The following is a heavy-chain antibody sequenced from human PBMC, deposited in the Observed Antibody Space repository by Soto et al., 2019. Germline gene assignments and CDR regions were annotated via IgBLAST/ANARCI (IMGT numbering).Heavy chain of an antibody. CDR1: GYTFTSYF. CDR2: INPPGGSA. D-gene: IGHD5-12*01. J-gene: IGHJ4*02. Sequence: QVQLVQSGADVKKPGASVKVSCKASGYTFTSYFMHWVRQAPGQGLEWMGIINPPGGSASYTQKFQGRVIMTRDTSTSTVYMELSSLRSEDTAVYYCARSVEMASAFDYWGQGTLVTVSS. V-gene: IGHV1-46*01. CDR3: ARSVEMASAFDY.